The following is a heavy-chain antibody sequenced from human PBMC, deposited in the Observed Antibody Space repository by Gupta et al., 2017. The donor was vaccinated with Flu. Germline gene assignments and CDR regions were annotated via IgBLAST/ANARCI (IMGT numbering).Heavy chain of an antibody. J-gene: IGHJ3*02. CDR2: ISTTSASK. V-gene: IGHV3-21*01. D-gene: IGHD3-16*01. CDR3: PRPLWYVAYTFAI. CDR1: S. Sequence: SMNWVRQTPGKGLEWLSSISTTSASKYYADSLRARFTISRDNARSSLFLQMNLLRAEDTAVSFCPRPLWYVAYTFAIWGKGTVVTVSS.